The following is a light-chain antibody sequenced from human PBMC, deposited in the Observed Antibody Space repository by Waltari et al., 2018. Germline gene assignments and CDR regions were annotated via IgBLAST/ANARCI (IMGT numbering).Light chain of an antibody. CDR1: ALQKKY. CDR3: YSTDSSGNHYV. CDR2: EDS. Sequence: SYELTQAPSVSVSPGQTARITCSGDALQKKYAYWYQQKSGQDPVLVIYEDSKRPPGIPERFSGSSSGTMATLTISGAQVEDEADYYCYSTDSSGNHYVFGTGTKVTVL. J-gene: IGLJ1*01. V-gene: IGLV3-10*01.